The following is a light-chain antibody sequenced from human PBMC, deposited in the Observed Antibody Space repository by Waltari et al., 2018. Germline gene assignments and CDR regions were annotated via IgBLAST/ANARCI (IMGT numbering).Light chain of an antibody. CDR3: AIWYSGTVV. CDR2: YQSDSDK. J-gene: IGLJ2*01. Sequence: QPVLTQPTSLSASPGASARFTCTLRSGVNVASYRIYWYQQKPGSLPRYLLRYQSDSDKQRCSGVPSRFSGSKDASTNAGLLLISGLQSEDEADYYCAIWYSGTVVFGGGTKLTVL. V-gene: IGLV5-39*01. CDR1: SGVNVASYR.